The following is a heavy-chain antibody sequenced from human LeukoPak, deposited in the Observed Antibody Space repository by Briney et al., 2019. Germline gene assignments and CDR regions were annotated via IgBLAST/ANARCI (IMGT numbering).Heavy chain of an antibody. D-gene: IGHD1-1*01. CDR3: ARMATAFDY. V-gene: IGHV3-74*01. Sequence: GGSLRLSCAASGFSFSNSCMHWVRQVPGKGLLWVSRISSDGSSSIYADSVKGRFTISRDNAKNTLYLQMNSLRAEDTAVYYCARMATAFDYWGQGTLVTVSS. J-gene: IGHJ4*02. CDR1: GFSFSNSC. CDR2: ISSDGSSS.